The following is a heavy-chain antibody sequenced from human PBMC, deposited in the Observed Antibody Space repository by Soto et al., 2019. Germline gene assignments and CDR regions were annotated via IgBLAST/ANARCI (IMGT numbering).Heavy chain of an antibody. CDR3: ATLITMGPFDP. J-gene: IGHJ5*02. D-gene: IGHD3-10*01. Sequence: SETLSLTCTVSGGSISSGDYYWSWIRRPPGKGLEWIGYIYYSGSTYYNPSLKSRVTISVDTSKNQFSLKLSSVTAADTAVYYCATLITMGPFDPWGQGTLVTVSS. CDR1: GGSISSGDYY. V-gene: IGHV4-30-4*01. CDR2: IYYSGST.